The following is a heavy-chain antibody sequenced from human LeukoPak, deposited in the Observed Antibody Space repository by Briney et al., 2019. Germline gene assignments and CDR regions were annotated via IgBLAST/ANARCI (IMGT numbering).Heavy chain of an antibody. CDR3: VKNFLRYQLPYRGEDC. D-gene: IGHD2-2*01. CDR2: ISGSGGST. J-gene: IGHJ4*02. Sequence: PGGSLRLSCAASGFSFSSYGMSWVRQAPGKGLEWVSAISGSGGSTYYADSVKGRFTISRDNSKNTLYLQMNSLRAEDTAVYYCVKNFLRYQLPYRGEDCWGQGTLVTVSS. CDR1: GFSFSSYG. V-gene: IGHV3-23*01.